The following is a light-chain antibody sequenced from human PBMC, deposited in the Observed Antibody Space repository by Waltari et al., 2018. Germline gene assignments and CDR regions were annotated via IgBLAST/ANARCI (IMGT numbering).Light chain of an antibody. V-gene: IGLV1-40*01. Sequence: QSVLTQPPSVSGAPGQRVTISCAGSNSNIGAGSDVHWYQHLPGTAPKLLIYGNSHRPSGVPDRFSGSKSVTSASLAITGLQADDEADYYCQSYDSSHWVFGGGTKLTVL. CDR1: NSNIGAGSD. CDR3: QSYDSSHWV. CDR2: GNS. J-gene: IGLJ3*02.